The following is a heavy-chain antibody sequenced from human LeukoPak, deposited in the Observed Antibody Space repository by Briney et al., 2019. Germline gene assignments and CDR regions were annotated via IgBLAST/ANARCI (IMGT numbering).Heavy chain of an antibody. J-gene: IGHJ4*02. CDR1: GGTFSSYA. Sequence: GASVKVSCKASGGTFSSYAISWVRQAPGQGLEWMGGIIPIFGTANYAQKFQGRVTITADKSTSTAYMELSSLRSEDTAVYYCASILQYELGIAAAGPFDYWGQGTLVTVSS. D-gene: IGHD6-13*01. V-gene: IGHV1-69*06. CDR3: ASILQYELGIAAAGPFDY. CDR2: IIPIFGTA.